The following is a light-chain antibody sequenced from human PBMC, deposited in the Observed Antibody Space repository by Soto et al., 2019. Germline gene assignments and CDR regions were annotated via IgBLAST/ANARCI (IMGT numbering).Light chain of an antibody. V-gene: IGKV3-15*01. J-gene: IGKJ5*01. CDR2: GAS. CDR3: QQYNNWPIT. Sequence: EIVMTQSPATLSVSPGERATLSFRASQSVSSNLAWYQQKPGQAPRLLIYGASTRATGIPARFSGSGSGTDFTLTISNLEPEDFAVYYCQQYNNWPITFGQGTRLEIK. CDR1: QSVSSN.